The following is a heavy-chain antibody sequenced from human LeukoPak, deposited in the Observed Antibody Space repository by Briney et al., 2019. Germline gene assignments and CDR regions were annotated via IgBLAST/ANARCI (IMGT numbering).Heavy chain of an antibody. CDR3: ARDNVTGYFDY. V-gene: IGHV4-39*07. CDR1: GGSISNTNYY. D-gene: IGHD2-8*01. CDR2: IYYTGTT. J-gene: IGHJ4*02. Sequence: PSETLSLTCTVSGGSISNTNYYWAWIRQPPGRGLEWIGSIYYTGTTFDNPSLKSRVTISVDTSKNQFSLKLSSVTAADTAVYYCARDNVTGYFDYWGQGTLVTVSS.